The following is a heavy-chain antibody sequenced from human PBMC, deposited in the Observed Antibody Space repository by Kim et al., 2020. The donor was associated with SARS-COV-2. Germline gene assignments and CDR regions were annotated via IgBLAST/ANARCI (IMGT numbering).Heavy chain of an antibody. J-gene: IGHJ3*02. D-gene: IGHD6-13*01. V-gene: IGHV4-39*07. Sequence: STYDNTSLKSRGTISVDTSKNQFSLKLSSVTAADTAGYYCARDHRVAFDIWGQGTMVTVSS. CDR2: ST. CDR3: ARDHRVAFDI.